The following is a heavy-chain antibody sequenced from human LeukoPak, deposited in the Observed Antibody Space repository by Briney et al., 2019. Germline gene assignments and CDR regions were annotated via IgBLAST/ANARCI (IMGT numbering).Heavy chain of an antibody. CDR2: FYGDGRT. CDR1: GFTFSSYS. CDR3: ARYDSGSGPGGLDY. V-gene: IGHV3-53*01. D-gene: IGHD3-10*01. Sequence: GGSLRLSCAASGFTFSSYSMNWVRQAPGKGLEWVSGFYGDGRTYYAGSVQGRVTTSRDNSKNTVYLQMNSVRAEDTAVYYCARYDSGSGPGGLDYWGQGTLVTVSS. J-gene: IGHJ4*02.